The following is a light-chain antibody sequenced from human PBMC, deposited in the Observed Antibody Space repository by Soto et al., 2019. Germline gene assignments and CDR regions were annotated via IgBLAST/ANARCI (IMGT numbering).Light chain of an antibody. CDR3: QVWDSSSDLHVV. CDR1: NIGSKS. Sequence: SYELTQPPSGSVAPGKTARITCGGNNIGSKSVHWYQQKPGQSPVLVIYYDSDRPSGIPERFSGSNSGNTATLTISRVEAGDEADYYCQVWDSSSDLHVVFGGGTKLTVL. CDR2: YDS. V-gene: IGLV3-21*04. J-gene: IGLJ2*01.